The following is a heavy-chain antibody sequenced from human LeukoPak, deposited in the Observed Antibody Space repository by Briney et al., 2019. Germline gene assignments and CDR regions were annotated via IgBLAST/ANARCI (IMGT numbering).Heavy chain of an antibody. Sequence: ASVKVSCKASGGTFSSYAISWVRQATGQGLEWMGWMNPNSGNTGYAQKFQGRVTITRNTSISTAYMELSSLRSEDTAVYYCARFDYGETFDYWGQGTLVTVSS. CDR3: ARFDYGETFDY. CDR2: MNPNSGNT. J-gene: IGHJ4*02. V-gene: IGHV1-8*03. D-gene: IGHD4-17*01. CDR1: GGTFSSYA.